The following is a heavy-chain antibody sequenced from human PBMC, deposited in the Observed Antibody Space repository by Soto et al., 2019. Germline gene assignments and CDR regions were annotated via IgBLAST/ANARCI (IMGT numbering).Heavy chain of an antibody. CDR3: ARDSSGSSASLGSWFDP. CDR2: IYYSGST. Sequence: PSETLSLTCTVSGGSISSGGYYWSWIRQHPGRGLEWIGYIYYSGSTYYNPSLKSRVTISVDTSKNQFSLKLSSVTAADTAVYYCARDSSGSSASLGSWFDPWGQGTLVTVSS. CDR1: GGSISSGGYY. J-gene: IGHJ5*02. V-gene: IGHV4-31*03. D-gene: IGHD2-2*01.